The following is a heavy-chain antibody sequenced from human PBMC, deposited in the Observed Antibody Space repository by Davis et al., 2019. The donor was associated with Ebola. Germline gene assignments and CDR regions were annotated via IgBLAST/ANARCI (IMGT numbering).Heavy chain of an antibody. CDR1: GFTFSSYW. D-gene: IGHD3-22*01. V-gene: IGHV3-74*01. CDR3: ARASMYYYDRSGSPFEI. J-gene: IGHJ3*02. Sequence: GSLRLSCAASGFTFSSYWMHWVRQAPGKGLVWVSRINSDGSSTSYVDSVKGRFTISRDNAKSTLYLQMNSLRAEDTAVYYCARASMYYYDRSGSPFEIWGQGTMVTVSS. CDR2: INSDGSST.